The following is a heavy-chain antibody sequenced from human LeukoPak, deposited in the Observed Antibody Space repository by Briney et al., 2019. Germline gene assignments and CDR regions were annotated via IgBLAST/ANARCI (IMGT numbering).Heavy chain of an antibody. CDR3: AKADLVVAGTGCLDY. CDR1: GFTFSSYA. J-gene: IGHJ4*02. Sequence: GGSLRLSCAASGFTFSSYAMSWVRQAPGKGLEWVSVISGSGGSTYYADSVKGRFTISRDNSKNTLYVQINSLRAEDTAVYYCAKADLVVAGTGCLDYWGQGTLVTVSS. V-gene: IGHV3-23*01. CDR2: ISGSGGST. D-gene: IGHD6-19*01.